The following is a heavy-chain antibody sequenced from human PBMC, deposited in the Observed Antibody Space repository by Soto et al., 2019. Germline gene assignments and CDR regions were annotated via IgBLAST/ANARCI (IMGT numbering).Heavy chain of an antibody. CDR1: GDSVSSNSAT. D-gene: IGHD2-8*01. Sequence: SQTLALTGAISGDSVSSNSATWNWIRQSPSRGLEWRGRTYYSSEWYNEYAVSVKSRIAINPDTSKNQVSLHLNSVTPEDTAVYSRARATHGAHWFDPWGQGTLVTVSS. J-gene: IGHJ5*02. V-gene: IGHV6-1*01. CDR2: TYYSSEWYN. CDR3: ARATHGAHWFDP.